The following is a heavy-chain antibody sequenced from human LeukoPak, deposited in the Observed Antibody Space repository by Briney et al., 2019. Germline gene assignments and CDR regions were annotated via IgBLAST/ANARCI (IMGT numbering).Heavy chain of an antibody. D-gene: IGHD3-10*01. CDR1: GYTFTSYG. CDR3: ARDPMGYASGSYSYPIDY. V-gene: IGHV1-46*01. CDR2: INPSGGST. J-gene: IGHJ4*02. Sequence: GASVKVSCKASGYTFTSYGISWVRQAPRQGLEWMGIINPSGGSTSYAQKFQGRVTMTRDTSTSTVYMELSSLRSEDTAVYYCARDPMGYASGSYSYPIDYWGQGTLVTVSS.